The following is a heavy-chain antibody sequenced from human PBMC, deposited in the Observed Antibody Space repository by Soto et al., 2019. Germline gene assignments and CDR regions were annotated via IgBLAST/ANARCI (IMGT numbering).Heavy chain of an antibody. V-gene: IGHV3-48*01. D-gene: IGHD3-3*01. Sequence: PGGSLRLSCAASGFTFSSYSMNWVRQAPGKGLEWVSYISSSSSTIYYADSVKGRFTISRDNAKNSLYLQMNSLRAEDTAVYYCARVLHDFWSGGPNWEKYYYYYYMDVWGKGTTVTVSS. CDR3: ARVLHDFWSGGPNWEKYYYYYYMDV. CDR1: GFTFSSYS. J-gene: IGHJ6*03. CDR2: ISSSSSTI.